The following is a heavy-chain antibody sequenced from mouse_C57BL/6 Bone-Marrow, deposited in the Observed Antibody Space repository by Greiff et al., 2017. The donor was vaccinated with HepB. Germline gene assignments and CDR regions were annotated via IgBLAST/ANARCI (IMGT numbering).Heavy chain of an antibody. CDR3: ARDMWYYYDGSFGYCGD. V-gene: IGHV1-82*01. Sequence: VKLMESGPELVKPGASVKISCKASGYAFSSSWMNWVKQRPEKGLEWIGRIYPGDGDANYNGKFKDKVTLTADKSSSTANMRLSSLTSEDSAVYFCARDMWYYYDGSFGYCGDWGTGTTVTVSS. CDR1: GYAFSSSW. J-gene: IGHJ1*03. D-gene: IGHD1-1*01. CDR2: IYPGDGDA.